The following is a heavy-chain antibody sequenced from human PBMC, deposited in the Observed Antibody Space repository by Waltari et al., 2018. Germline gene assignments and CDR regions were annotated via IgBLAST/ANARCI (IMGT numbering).Heavy chain of an antibody. Sequence: QVQLVQSGAEVKKPGSSVKVPCKASGATVTSYAISWVRQAPGQGLEWRGGIIPIFGTANYAQKFQGRVTITTDESTSTAYMELSSLRSEDTAVYYCHYYDSSGLFDYWGQGTLVTVSS. CDR2: IIPIFGTA. CDR3: HYYDSSGLFDY. D-gene: IGHD3-22*01. V-gene: IGHV1-69*05. J-gene: IGHJ4*02. CDR1: GATVTSYA.